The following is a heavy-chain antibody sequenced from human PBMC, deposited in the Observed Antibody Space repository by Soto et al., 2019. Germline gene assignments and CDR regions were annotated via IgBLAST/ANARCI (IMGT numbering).Heavy chain of an antibody. V-gene: IGHV1-69*02. CDR3: ATTLLGYCSGGSCYVPVYYYYYMDV. D-gene: IGHD2-15*01. CDR2: IIPILGIA. Sequence: QVQLVQSGAEVKKPGSSVKVSCKASGGTFSSYTISWVRQAPGQGLEWMGRIIPILGIANYAQKFQGRVTITADKSTSTAYTELSSLRSEDTAVYYCATTLLGYCSGGSCYVPVYYYYYMDVWGKGTTVTVSS. CDR1: GGTFSSYT. J-gene: IGHJ6*03.